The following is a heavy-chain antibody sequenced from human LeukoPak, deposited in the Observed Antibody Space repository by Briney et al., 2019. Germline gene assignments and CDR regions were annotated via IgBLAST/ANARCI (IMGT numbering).Heavy chain of an antibody. CDR3: AGGYGRGVISPCALDV. V-gene: IGHV1-69*06. Sequence: GSSVKVSCTASGVTFSDYPLSWVRQAPGQGPEWMGGIVPRFGTADYTQQFKGRVTITADMSTTTAYMELSSLRSDDTAIYYLAGGYGRGVISPCALDVWGTATTVIVSS. J-gene: IGHJ6*04. CDR2: IVPRFGTA. D-gene: IGHD3-10*02. CDR1: GVTFSDYP.